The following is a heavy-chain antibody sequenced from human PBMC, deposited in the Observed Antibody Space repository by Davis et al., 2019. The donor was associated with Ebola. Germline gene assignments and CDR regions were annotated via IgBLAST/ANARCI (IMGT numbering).Heavy chain of an antibody. CDR1: GYSLTELS. D-gene: IGHD3-16*01. CDR2: FDPKYDEP. J-gene: IGHJ4*02. V-gene: IGHV1-24*01. CDR3: AVGGQDGGFDY. Sequence: AASVKVSCKVSGYSLTELSVHWVRQAPGMGLEWMGSFDPKYDEPIYAQKFQVRVTLTEDTSIHTAYMELSSLRSEDTAKYYCAVGGQDGGFDYWGQGTLVTVSS.